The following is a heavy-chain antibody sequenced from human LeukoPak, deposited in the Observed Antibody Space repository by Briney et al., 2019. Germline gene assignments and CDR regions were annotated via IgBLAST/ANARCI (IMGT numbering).Heavy chain of an antibody. Sequence: GGSLRLSCAASGFTFSSYAMSWARQAPGKGLEWVSSISGSGGSTYYADSVKGRFTISRDNSKNTLYLQMNSLRAEDTAVYYCAKDPIWFGELWRYSDYWGQGTLVTVSS. CDR1: GFTFSSYA. J-gene: IGHJ4*02. CDR2: ISGSGGST. V-gene: IGHV3-23*01. D-gene: IGHD3-10*01. CDR3: AKDPIWFGELWRYSDY.